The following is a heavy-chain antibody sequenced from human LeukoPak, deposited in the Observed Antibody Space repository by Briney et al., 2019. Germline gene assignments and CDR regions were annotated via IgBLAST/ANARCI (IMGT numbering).Heavy chain of an antibody. CDR2: IYYSGST. Sequence: PSETLSLTCTVSGGSISSGDYYWSWIRQPPGKGLEWIGYIYYSGSTNYNPSLKSRVTISVDTSKNQFSLKLSSVTAADTAVYYCARVLSYDDFDYWGQGALVTVSS. D-gene: IGHD5-12*01. J-gene: IGHJ4*02. V-gene: IGHV4-61*08. CDR1: GGSISSGDYY. CDR3: ARVLSYDDFDY.